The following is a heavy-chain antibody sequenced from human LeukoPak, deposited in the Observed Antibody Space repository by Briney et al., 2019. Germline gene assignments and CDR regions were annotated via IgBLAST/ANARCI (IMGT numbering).Heavy chain of an antibody. V-gene: IGHV3-74*01. J-gene: IGHJ4*02. CDR3: ARGLPGHTSSMGY. CDR2: INTDGSTI. D-gene: IGHD2-2*01. Sequence: GGSLRLSRAASGFTFSSYWMHWVRQAPGKGLVWVSRINTDGSTITNADSVKGRFTISRDNAKNTLYLQMNSLRAEDTAVYYCARGLPGHTSSMGYWGQGTLVTVAS. CDR1: GFTFSSYW.